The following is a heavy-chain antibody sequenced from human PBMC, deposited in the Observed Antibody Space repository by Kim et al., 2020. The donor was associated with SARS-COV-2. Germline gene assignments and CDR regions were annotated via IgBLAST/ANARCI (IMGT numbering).Heavy chain of an antibody. D-gene: IGHD1-26*01. CDR3: ARHAGYSGRDDAFDI. J-gene: IGHJ3*02. Sequence: SETLSLTCTVSGGSISSSSYYWGWIRQPPGKGLEWIGSIYYSGSTYYNPSLKSRVTISVDTSKNQFSLKLSSVTAADTAVYYCARHAGYSGRDDAFDIWAKGQWSPSLQ. CDR2: IYYSGST. CDR1: GGSISSSSYY. V-gene: IGHV4-39*01.